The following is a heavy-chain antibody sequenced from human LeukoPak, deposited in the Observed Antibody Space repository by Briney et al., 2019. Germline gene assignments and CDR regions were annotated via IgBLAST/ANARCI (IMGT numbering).Heavy chain of an antibody. Sequence: ASVKVSCKASGVTFSNFAISWVRQAPGQGLEWMGWISAYNGKTNYAQKLQGRVTMTTDTSTSTVYMELRSLRSDDTAVYYCARAPDYGGNPDSFDIWGQGTMVTVSS. CDR1: GVTFSNFA. V-gene: IGHV1-18*01. CDR3: ARAPDYGGNPDSFDI. CDR2: ISAYNGKT. D-gene: IGHD4-23*01. J-gene: IGHJ3*02.